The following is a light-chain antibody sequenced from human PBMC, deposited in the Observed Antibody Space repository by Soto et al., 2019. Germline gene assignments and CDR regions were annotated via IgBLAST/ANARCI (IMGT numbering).Light chain of an antibody. CDR1: QGIGTS. V-gene: IGKV1-8*01. CDR2: GAS. Sequence: AIRMTQSPSSFSASTGDRVTITCRASQGIGTSLAWYQQKPGKAPKFLIYGASTLQHEVPSRFGGSGAGSDFTLTITYLQSEDFATYYCQQYNAYPPTFGQGTKVDIK. CDR3: QQYNAYPPT. J-gene: IGKJ1*01.